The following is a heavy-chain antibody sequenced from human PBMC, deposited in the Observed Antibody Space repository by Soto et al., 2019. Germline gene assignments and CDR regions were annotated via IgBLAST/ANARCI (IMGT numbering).Heavy chain of an antibody. V-gene: IGHV3-23*01. CDR2: ISGSGGST. Sequence: EVQLLESGGGLVQPGGSLRLSCAASGFTFSSYAMSWVRQAPGKGLEWVSAISGSGGSTYYADSVKGRFTISRDNSKNKLYLQMNSLIAEDTAVYYCAKGAMENCGGDCPARLPTHCYGMDVWGQGTTVTVSS. CDR3: AKGAMENCGGDCPARLPTHCYGMDV. CDR1: GFTFSSYA. D-gene: IGHD2-21*02. J-gene: IGHJ6*02.